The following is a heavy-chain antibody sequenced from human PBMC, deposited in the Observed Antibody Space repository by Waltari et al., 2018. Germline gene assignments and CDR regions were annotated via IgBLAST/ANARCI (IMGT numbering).Heavy chain of an antibody. J-gene: IGHJ4*02. CDR3: ARKRGYSGYDFRPFDY. CDR2: INHSGRT. CDR1: GGSFCGYS. Sequence: QVQLQQWGAGLLKPSETLSLTCAVYGGSFCGYSCSWFRRPRGKGLAWIGEINHSGRTNYNPSLKSRVTISVDKSKNQFSLKLSSVTAADTAVYYCARKRGYSGYDFRPFDYWGQGTLVTVSS. D-gene: IGHD5-12*01. V-gene: IGHV4-34*01.